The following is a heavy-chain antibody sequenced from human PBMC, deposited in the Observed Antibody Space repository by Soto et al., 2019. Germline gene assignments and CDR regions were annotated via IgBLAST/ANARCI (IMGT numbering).Heavy chain of an antibody. CDR1: GFTFSGYS. Sequence: GGSLRLSXAASGFTFSGYSMNWVRQAPEKGLEWVASISTRSDIYYADSVKGRFTISRDNAKNSVSLQMNSLRAEDTAVYYCAREETSWPLAYGLDVWGQGTTVTVSS. CDR3: AREETSWPLAYGLDV. V-gene: IGHV3-21*01. CDR2: ISTRSDI. J-gene: IGHJ6*02.